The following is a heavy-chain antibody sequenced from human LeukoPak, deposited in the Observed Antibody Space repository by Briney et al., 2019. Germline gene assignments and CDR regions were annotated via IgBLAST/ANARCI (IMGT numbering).Heavy chain of an antibody. D-gene: IGHD3-22*01. CDR3: TRDVPYYDSSGYYQPTHFDY. CDR2: INPNSGGT. Sequence: ASVKVSCKASGYTFTGYYMHWVRQAPGQGLEWMGRINPNSGGTNFAQKFQGRVTMTGDTSISTAYMELSRLKSDDTAVYYCTRDVPYYDSSGYYQPTHFDYWGQGTLVTVSS. V-gene: IGHV1-2*06. J-gene: IGHJ4*02. CDR1: GYTFTGYY.